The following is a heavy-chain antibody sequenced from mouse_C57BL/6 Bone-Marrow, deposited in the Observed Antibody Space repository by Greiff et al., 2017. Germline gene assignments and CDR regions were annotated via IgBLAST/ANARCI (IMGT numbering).Heavy chain of an antibody. D-gene: IGHD3-3*01. J-gene: IGHJ2*01. CDR2: IYPGDGDT. V-gene: IGHV1-82*01. CDR1: GYAFSSSW. Sequence: QVQLQQSGPELVKPGASVKISCKASGYAFSSSWMNWVKQRPGKGLEWIGRIYPGDGDTNYNGKFKGKATLTADTSSSTAYMQLISLTSEDSAVYVCARSRGTSSYLDYWGQGTTLTVSS. CDR3: ARSRGTSSYLDY.